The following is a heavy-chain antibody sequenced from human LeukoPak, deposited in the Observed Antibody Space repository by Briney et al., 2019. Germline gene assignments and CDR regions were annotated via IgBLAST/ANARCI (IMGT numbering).Heavy chain of an antibody. V-gene: IGHV3-7*01. J-gene: IGHJ3*02. CDR1: GFTFSSYW. CDR3: ARERDGYAFDI. D-gene: IGHD5-24*01. Sequence: GGSLRLSCAASGFTFSSYWMSWVRQAPGKGLEWVANIKQDGSEKYYVDSVKGRFTISRDNAKNSLYLQMISLRAEDTAVYYCARERDGYAFDIWGQGTMVTVSS. CDR2: IKQDGSEK.